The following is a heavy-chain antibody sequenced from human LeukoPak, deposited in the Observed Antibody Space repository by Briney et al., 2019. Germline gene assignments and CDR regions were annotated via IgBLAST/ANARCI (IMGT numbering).Heavy chain of an antibody. Sequence: PGGSLRLSCAASGFTFSDYYMSWIRQAPGKGLEWVSYISSSGSTIYYADSVKGRFTISRDNAKNSLYLQMNSLRAEDTAVYYCARDRVAAAGDAFDIWGQGTMVTVSS. CDR1: GFTFSDYY. J-gene: IGHJ3*02. D-gene: IGHD6-13*01. V-gene: IGHV3-11*04. CDR2: ISSSGSTI. CDR3: ARDRVAAAGDAFDI.